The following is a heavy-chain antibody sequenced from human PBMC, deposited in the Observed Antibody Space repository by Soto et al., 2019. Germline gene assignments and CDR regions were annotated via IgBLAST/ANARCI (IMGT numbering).Heavy chain of an antibody. Sequence: QVQLVQAGGEVKRPGASVKVSCKTSGYTFSNYGITWVRQAPGQPLEWLGWISLYSDGTNYAQKFQGRVSMTTDTSTTTAYMELRSLRSDDTAVYYGARVVPGAEAWFGPWGQGPLVTVSS. CDR2: ISLYSDGT. V-gene: IGHV1-18*01. D-gene: IGHD2-2*01. CDR1: GYTFSNYG. J-gene: IGHJ5*02. CDR3: ARVVPGAEAWFGP.